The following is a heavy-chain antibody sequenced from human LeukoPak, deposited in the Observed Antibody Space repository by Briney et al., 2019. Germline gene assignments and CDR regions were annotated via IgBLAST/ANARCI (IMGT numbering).Heavy chain of an antibody. CDR2: TSDNGGST. CDR3: AKLCCGRTRCYVNH. D-gene: IGHD2-2*01. V-gene: IGHV3-23*01. CDR1: GVTFSSYA. J-gene: IGHJ5*02. Sequence: GGSLRLSCAASGVTFSSYAMSWVRQAPGKGLEWVSITSDNGGSTYYADSVKGRFTISRDNSKNMLYLQMNSLRAEDTAVYSCAKLCCGRTRCYVNHCGRGTLVTVSS.